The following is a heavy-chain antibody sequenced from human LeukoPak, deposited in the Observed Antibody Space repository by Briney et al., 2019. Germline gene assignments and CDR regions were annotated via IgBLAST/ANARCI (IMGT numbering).Heavy chain of an antibody. Sequence: GGSLRLSCAASGFTFSSYAMHWVRQAPGKGLEWVAVISYDGSNKYYADSVKGRFTISRDNSKNTLYLQMNSLRAEDTAVYYCARDVGRGRVTGFDYWGQGTLVTVYS. CDR3: ARDVGRGRVTGFDY. J-gene: IGHJ4*02. CDR1: GFTFSSYA. D-gene: IGHD2-15*01. CDR2: ISYDGSNK. V-gene: IGHV3-30*04.